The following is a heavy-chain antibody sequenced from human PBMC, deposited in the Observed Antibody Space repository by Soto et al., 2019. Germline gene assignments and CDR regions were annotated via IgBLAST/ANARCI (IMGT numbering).Heavy chain of an antibody. V-gene: IGHV4-31*03. Sequence: SETLSLTCTVSGCSISSGGYYWSWIRQHPGKGLEWIGYIYYSGSTYYNPSLKSRVTISVDTSKNQFSLKLSSVTAADTAVYYCARWGNYDILTGYYNNWYDPWGQGTLVTVSS. CDR3: ARWGNYDILTGYYNNWYDP. CDR1: GCSISSGGYY. D-gene: IGHD3-9*01. CDR2: IYYSGST. J-gene: IGHJ5*02.